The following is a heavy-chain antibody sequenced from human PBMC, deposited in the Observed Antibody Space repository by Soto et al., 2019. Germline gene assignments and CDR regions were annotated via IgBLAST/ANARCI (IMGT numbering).Heavy chain of an antibody. CDR1: GLTFINYA. CDR2: IRYDGSHE. V-gene: IGHV3-33*01. CDR3: VGQLYSSGWAAVSP. Sequence: RRLSCAASGLTFINYAMHWVRQAPGKGLEWVAVIRYDGSHENYADSVKGRFTISRDNSKNILYLQMNSLRAEDTALYYCVGQLYSSGWAAVSPWGQGTLVTVSS. J-gene: IGHJ5*02. D-gene: IGHD6-19*01.